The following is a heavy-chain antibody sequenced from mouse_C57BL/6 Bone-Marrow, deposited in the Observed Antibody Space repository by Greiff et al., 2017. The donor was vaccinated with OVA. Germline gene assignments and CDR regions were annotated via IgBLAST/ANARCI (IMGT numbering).Heavy chain of an antibody. CDR1: GYSFTDYN. J-gene: IGHJ1*03. CDR3: ARRLLRLSYWYFDV. D-gene: IGHD1-1*01. Sequence: EVKLVESGPELVKPGASVKISCKASGYSFTDYNMNWVKQSNGKSLEWIGVINPNYGTTSYNQKFKGKATLTVDQSSSTAYMQLNSLTSEDSAVYYCARRLLRLSYWYFDVWGTGTTVTVSS. V-gene: IGHV1-39*01. CDR2: INPNYGTT.